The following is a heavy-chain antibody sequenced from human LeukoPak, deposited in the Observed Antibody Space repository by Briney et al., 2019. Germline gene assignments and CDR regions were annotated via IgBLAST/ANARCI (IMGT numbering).Heavy chain of an antibody. CDR2: IYYSGAT. D-gene: IGHD2-21*01. J-gene: IGHJ5*02. CDR3: ARHIWQSTARPWFDP. V-gene: IGHV4-39*01. CDR1: DGSISTYY. Sequence: SSETLSLTCTVSDGSISTYYWGWIRQTPGKGLEWIGTIYYSGATYYNPSLKSRVTISVDTSKNQFSLKVSSVIAADTALYYCARHIWQSTARPWFDPWGQGTLVTVSS.